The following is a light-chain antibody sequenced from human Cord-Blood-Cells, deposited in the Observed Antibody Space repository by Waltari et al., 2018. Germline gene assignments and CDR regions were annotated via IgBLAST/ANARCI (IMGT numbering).Light chain of an antibody. CDR3: QSYDSSLGGWV. Sequence: QSVLTQPPSVSGAPGQRVTISCTGSSSNIGAGYYVHGYPQLPGKAPNLLIYGNSNRPSGVPDRVSASKSGTCAALAITGRQAEEEADYYCQSYDSSLGGWVFGGGTKLTVL. CDR1: SSNIGAGYY. V-gene: IGLV1-40*01. CDR2: GNS. J-gene: IGLJ3*02.